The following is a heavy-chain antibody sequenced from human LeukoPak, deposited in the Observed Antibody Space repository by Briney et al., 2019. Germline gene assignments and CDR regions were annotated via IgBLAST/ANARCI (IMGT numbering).Heavy chain of an antibody. V-gene: IGHV4-34*01. CDR3: ARLSGYGGDY. D-gene: IGHD5-12*01. CDR1: GGSFRGYY. CDR2: INHSGST. Sequence: PSETLSLTCAVYGGSFRGYYWSWIRQPPGKGLEWIGEINHSGSTNYNPSLKSRVTISVDTSKNQFSLKLSSVTAADTAVYYCARLSGYGGDYWGQGTLVTVSS. J-gene: IGHJ4*02.